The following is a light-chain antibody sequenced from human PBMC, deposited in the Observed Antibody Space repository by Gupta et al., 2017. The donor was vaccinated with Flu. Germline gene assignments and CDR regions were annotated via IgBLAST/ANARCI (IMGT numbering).Light chain of an antibody. Sequence: QPGLRQPPSWSAAPGQKVTISCSGSSSNIGPNYVSWYQQLPGTAPKLLIYDNDKRPSGIPDRFSGSKSGTSATLGITGLQTGDEADYFCGTWDNSLDFSRVFGGGTKLTVL. V-gene: IGLV1-51*01. CDR2: DND. J-gene: IGLJ3*02. CDR1: SSNIGPNY. CDR3: GTWDNSLDFSRV.